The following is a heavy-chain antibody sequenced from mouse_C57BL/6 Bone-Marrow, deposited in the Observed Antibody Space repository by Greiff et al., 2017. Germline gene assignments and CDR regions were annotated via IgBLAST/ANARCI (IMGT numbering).Heavy chain of an antibody. CDR1: GYTFTSYW. V-gene: IGHV1-64*01. CDR3: ARWGYDGYYVRYFDV. CDR2: IHPNSGST. D-gene: IGHD2-3*01. J-gene: IGHJ1*03. Sequence: QVQLQQPGAELVKPGASVKLSCKASGYTFTSYWMHWVKQRPGQGLEWIGMIHPNSGSTNYNEKFKSKATLTVDKSSSTAYMQLSSLTSEDSAAYYCARWGYDGYYVRYFDVWGTGTTVTVSS.